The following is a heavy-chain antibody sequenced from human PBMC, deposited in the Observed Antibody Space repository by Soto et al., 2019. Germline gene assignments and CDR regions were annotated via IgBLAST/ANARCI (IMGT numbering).Heavy chain of an antibody. CDR1: GFTFSSYW. Sequence: GGSLRLSCAASGFTFSSYWMSWVRQAPGKGLEWVANIKQDGSEKYYVDSVKGRFTISRDNAKNSLYLQMNSLRAEDTAVYYCARCTSTPCDYFDYWGQGTLVTVSS. J-gene: IGHJ4*02. CDR2: IKQDGSEK. V-gene: IGHV3-7*01. CDR3: ARCTSTPCDYFDY.